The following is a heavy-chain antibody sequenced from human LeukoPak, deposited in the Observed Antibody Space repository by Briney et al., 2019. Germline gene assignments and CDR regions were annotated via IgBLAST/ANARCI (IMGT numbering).Heavy chain of an antibody. Sequence: SETLSLICTVSGDSLSSGYWSWVRHSPGKGLEGIGFIQDTGITDYNTSLKSRLLMSLDTSKNQFSLNLRSVTAADTAVYYCAGRGHRYSRDWGQGILVTISS. CDR2: IQDTGIT. CDR3: AGRGHRYSRD. CDR1: GDSLSSGY. D-gene: IGHD2-15*01. V-gene: IGHV4-4*09. J-gene: IGHJ1*01.